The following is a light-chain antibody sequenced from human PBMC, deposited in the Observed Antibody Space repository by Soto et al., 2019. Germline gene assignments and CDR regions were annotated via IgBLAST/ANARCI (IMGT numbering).Light chain of an antibody. CDR2: DVT. J-gene: IGLJ2*01. Sequence: QSVLTQPASVSGSPGQSITISCTGDSSDVGDFNYVSWYQQRPGKAPKLIIYDVTNRPSGVSSRFSGSRSGNTASLTISGLQAEDEADYYCSSHTNSKTRVFGGGTKLTVL. CDR1: SSDVGDFNY. V-gene: IGLV2-14*01. CDR3: SSHTNSKTRV.